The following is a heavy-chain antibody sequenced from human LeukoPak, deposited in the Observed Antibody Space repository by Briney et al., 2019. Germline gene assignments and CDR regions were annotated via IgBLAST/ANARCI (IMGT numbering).Heavy chain of an antibody. D-gene: IGHD1-26*01. V-gene: IGHV6-1*01. CDR1: GDSVSINSAA. CDR2: KYYRSKWYN. Sequence: SQTLSLTCAISGDSVSINSAAWNWLRQSPSRGLEWLGRKYYRSKWYNDYAPSLKSRIAINPDTSKNQISLQLYSVTPEDTAVYYCTRTVPRLLEWELLFDSWGQGTLVTVSS. J-gene: IGHJ4*02. CDR3: TRTVPRLLEWELLFDS.